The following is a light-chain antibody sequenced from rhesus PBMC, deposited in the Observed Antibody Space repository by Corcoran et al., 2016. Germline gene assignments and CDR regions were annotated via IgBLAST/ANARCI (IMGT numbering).Light chain of an antibody. CDR2: EAS. CDR1: QGITND. V-gene: IGKV1-25*01. Sequence: DIQMTQSPSSLSASVGDRVTITCRASQGITNDLAWYQQKPGETPKVLIYEASSLQGGIPSRFRGSGAGTDFTLTLSSLQPEDFATYYWQHYYSTPWTFGQGTKVEIK. J-gene: IGKJ1*01. CDR3: QHYYSTPWT.